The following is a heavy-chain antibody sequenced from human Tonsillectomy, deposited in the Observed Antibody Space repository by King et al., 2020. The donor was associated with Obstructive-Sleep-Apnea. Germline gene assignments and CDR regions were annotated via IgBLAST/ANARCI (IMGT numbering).Heavy chain of an antibody. CDR1: GFSLSNARMG. D-gene: IGHD3-10*01. J-gene: IGHJ4*02. CDR2: IFSNDEK. V-gene: IGHV2-26*01. CDR3: ALTYYYGSGRSFDY. Sequence: TLKESDPVLVKHTDTLTLTCTVSGFSLSNARMGVSWIRHPPVKALEWLAHIFSNDEKSYSTSLKSRLTISKDTSKSQVVLTMTNMDPVDTATYYCALTYYYGSGRSFDYWGQGTLVTVSS.